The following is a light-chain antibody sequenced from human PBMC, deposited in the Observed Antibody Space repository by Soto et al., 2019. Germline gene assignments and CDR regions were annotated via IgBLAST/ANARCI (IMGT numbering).Light chain of an antibody. Sequence: QSVLTQPASVSGSPGQSITISCTRTSSDVGGYNYVSWYQRHPGKAPKLIIYEVSNRPSGVSSRFSGSKSGNTASLTISGLQAEDEADYYCGSYTTTNTYVFGAGTKLTVL. CDR3: GSYTTTNTYV. J-gene: IGLJ1*01. CDR1: SSDVGGYNY. V-gene: IGLV2-14*01. CDR2: EVS.